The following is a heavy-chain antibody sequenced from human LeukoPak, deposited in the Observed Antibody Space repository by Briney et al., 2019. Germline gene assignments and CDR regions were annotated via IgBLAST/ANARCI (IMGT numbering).Heavy chain of an antibody. Sequence: GGSLRLSCAASELTFSSFSMSWVRQAPGKGLECVSAISGSGASTVYVDSVKGRFTISRDNSKNTVYLQVNSLRAEDTAVYYCARASGPTNYFDYWGQGTLVTVSS. CDR3: ARASGPTNYFDY. V-gene: IGHV3-23*01. CDR1: ELTFSSFS. D-gene: IGHD1-26*01. J-gene: IGHJ4*02. CDR2: ISGSGAST.